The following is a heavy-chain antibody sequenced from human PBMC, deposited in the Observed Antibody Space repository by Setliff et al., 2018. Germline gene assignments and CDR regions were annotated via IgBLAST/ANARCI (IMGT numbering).Heavy chain of an antibody. Sequence: ASVKVSCKASGYTFTTYGIIWARQAPGQGLEWMGWTSAYNDNTNYAQRLQGRVTMTTDTSTSTAYMELRGLSSDDTAVYYCARAPSSIGVGGSLLHWGQGTLVTVSS. J-gene: IGHJ4*02. V-gene: IGHV1-18*01. CDR3: ARAPSSIGVGGSLLH. D-gene: IGHD6-19*01. CDR2: TSAYNDNT. CDR1: GYTFTTYG.